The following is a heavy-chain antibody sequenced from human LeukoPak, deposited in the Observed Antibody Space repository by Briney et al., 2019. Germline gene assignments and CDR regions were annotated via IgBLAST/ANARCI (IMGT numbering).Heavy chain of an antibody. V-gene: IGHV3-23*01. CDR3: ARPLYGDFAKYFQR. Sequence: GGSLRLSCAASGFAFSSYAMSWVRQAPGKGLEWVLAISGSGGSTYYADSLKGRFTISRDNAKNTLYLQMSSLRAEDTALYYCARPLYGDFAKYFQRWGQGTLVTVSS. CDR1: GFAFSSYA. J-gene: IGHJ1*01. CDR2: ISGSGGST. D-gene: IGHD4-17*01.